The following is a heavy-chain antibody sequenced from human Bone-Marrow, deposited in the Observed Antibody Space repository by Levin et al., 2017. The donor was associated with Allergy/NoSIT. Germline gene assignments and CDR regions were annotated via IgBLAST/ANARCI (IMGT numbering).Heavy chain of an antibody. D-gene: IGHD3-3*01. CDR1: GFTFSDYY. Sequence: PGGSLRLSCAASGFTFSDYYMSWIRQAPGKGLEWVSYISSSGSTIYYADSVKGRFTISRDNAKNSLYLQMNSLRAEDTAVYYCATTFSLRFLEWLSVDYWGQGTLVTVSS. CDR2: ISSSGSTI. J-gene: IGHJ4*02. CDR3: ATTFSLRFLEWLSVDY. V-gene: IGHV3-11*01.